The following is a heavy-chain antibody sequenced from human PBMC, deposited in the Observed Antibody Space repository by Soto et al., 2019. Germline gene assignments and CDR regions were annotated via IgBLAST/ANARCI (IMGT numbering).Heavy chain of an antibody. D-gene: IGHD2-15*01. CDR1: GFTFSSYA. CDR2: ISYDGSNK. CDR3: ARMGLLHGMDV. V-gene: IGHV3-30*09. Sequence: QVQVVESGGGVVQPGRSLRLSCAASGFTFSSYAMHWVRQAPGKGLEWVALISYDGSNKYYADSVKGRFAISRDNSKNTLYLQMNSLRADDTAVYYCARMGLLHGMDVWGQGTTVTVSS. J-gene: IGHJ6*02.